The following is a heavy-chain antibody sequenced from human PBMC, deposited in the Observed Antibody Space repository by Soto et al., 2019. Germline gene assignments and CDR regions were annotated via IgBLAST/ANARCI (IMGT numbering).Heavy chain of an antibody. CDR2: INPNSGGT. Sequence: GASVKVSCKASGYTFTGYYMHWVRQAPGQGVEWMGWINPNSGGTNYAQKFQGRVTMTRDTSISTAYMELSRLRSDDTAVYYCATHSFSYYYGMDVWGQGTTVTVSS. CDR3: ATHSFSYYYGMDV. CDR1: GYTFTGYY. V-gene: IGHV1-2*02. D-gene: IGHD4-4*01. J-gene: IGHJ6*02.